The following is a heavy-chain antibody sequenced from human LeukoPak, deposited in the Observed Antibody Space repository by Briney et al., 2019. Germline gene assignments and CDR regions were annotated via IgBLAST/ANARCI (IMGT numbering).Heavy chain of an antibody. V-gene: IGHV4-39*07. CDR2: IYDSGST. J-gene: IGHJ2*01. D-gene: IGHD2-2*02. CDR3: ARSRLYPPWYFDL. CDR1: GGSIRSSYYY. Sequence: SETLSLTCTVSGGSIRSSYYYWGWIRQPPGKGLEWIGSIYDSGSTYYNPSLKSRVTISVDTSKNQFSLKLSSVTAADTAVYYCARSRLYPPWYFDLWGRGTLVTVSS.